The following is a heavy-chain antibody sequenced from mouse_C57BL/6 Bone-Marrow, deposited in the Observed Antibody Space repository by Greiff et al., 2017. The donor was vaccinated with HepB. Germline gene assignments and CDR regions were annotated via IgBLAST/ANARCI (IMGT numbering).Heavy chain of an antibody. CDR3: ARVITTVVATDY. CDR1: GFTFSSYA. CDR2: ISDGGSYT. J-gene: IGHJ2*01. Sequence: DVMLVESGGGLVKPGGSLKLSCAASGFTFSSYAMSWVRQTPEKRLEWVATISDGGSYTYYPDNVKGRFTISRDNAKNNLYLQMSHLKSEDTAMYYCARVITTVVATDYWGQGTTLTVSS. V-gene: IGHV5-4*03. D-gene: IGHD1-1*01.